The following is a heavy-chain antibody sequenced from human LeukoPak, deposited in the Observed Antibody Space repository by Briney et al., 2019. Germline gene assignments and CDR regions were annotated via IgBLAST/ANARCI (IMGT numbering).Heavy chain of an antibody. Sequence: SVKISCKASGGTFSSYTISWVRQAPGQGLEWMGRIIPILGIANYAQKFQGRVTITADKSTSTAYMELSSLRSEDTAVYYCARYYYDSSDYYHNWFDPGAREPRVTVP. CDR2: IIPILGIA. V-gene: IGHV1-69*02. CDR1: GGTFSSYT. D-gene: IGHD3-22*01. CDR3: ARYYYDSSDYYHNWFDP. J-gene: IGHJ5*02.